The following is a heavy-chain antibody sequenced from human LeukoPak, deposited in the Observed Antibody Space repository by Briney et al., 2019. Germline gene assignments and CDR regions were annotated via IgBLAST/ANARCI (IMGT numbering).Heavy chain of an antibody. CDR2: IYHSGST. J-gene: IGHJ4*02. V-gene: IGHV4-30-2*01. D-gene: IGHD4-23*01. Sequence: PSETLSLTCAVSGGSISSGGYSWSWIRQPPGKGLEWIGYIYHSGSTYYNPSLKSRVTISVDRSKNQFSLKLSSVTAADTAVYYCARDVRYGGNAGYFDYWGQGTLVTVSS. CDR1: GGSISSGGYS. CDR3: ARDVRYGGNAGYFDY.